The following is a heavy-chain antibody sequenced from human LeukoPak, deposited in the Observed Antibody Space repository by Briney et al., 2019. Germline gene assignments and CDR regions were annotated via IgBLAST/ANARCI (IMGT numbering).Heavy chain of an antibody. V-gene: IGHV3-53*01. Sequence: GGSLRLSCTVSGFTVSTNSMSWVRQAPGKGLEWVSFIYSDNTHYSDSVKGRLTIYRDNSKNTLYIQMNSLRAEDTAVYYCARRAGAYSHPYDYWGQGTLVTVSS. J-gene: IGHJ4*02. D-gene: IGHD4/OR15-4a*01. CDR2: IYSDNT. CDR3: ARRAGAYSHPYDY. CDR1: GFTVSTNS.